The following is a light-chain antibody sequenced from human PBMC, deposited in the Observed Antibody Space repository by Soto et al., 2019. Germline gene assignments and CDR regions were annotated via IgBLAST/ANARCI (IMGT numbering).Light chain of an antibody. J-gene: IGKJ1*01. CDR2: KAS. Sequence: DIRMTQSPSTLSASVGDRVTITCRASQSTSNWLAWYQQRPGKAPKLLIYKASTLERGVPSRFSGSGSGTEFTLTISSLQPDDFATYYCQQYDSYPWTFGQGTKVEIK. CDR1: QSTSNW. CDR3: QQYDSYPWT. V-gene: IGKV1-5*03.